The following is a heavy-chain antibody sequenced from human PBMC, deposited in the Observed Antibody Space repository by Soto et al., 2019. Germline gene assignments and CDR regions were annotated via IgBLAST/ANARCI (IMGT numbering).Heavy chain of an antibody. V-gene: IGHV1-18*04. Sequence: ASVKVSCKASGYTFTSYGISWVRQAPGQGLEWMGWISAYNGNTNSAQKLQGRVTITTDTSTSTAYMELRSLRSDDTAVYYCARDIVVVPVGENSDKYGMDVWGQGTTVTVS. D-gene: IGHD2-2*01. CDR3: ARDIVVVPVGENSDKYGMDV. J-gene: IGHJ6*02. CDR2: ISAYNGNT. CDR1: GYTFTSYG.